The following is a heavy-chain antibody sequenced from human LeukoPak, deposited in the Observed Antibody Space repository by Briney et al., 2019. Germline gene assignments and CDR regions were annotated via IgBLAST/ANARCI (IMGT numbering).Heavy chain of an antibody. CDR3: ARPKDSNWETLHH. D-gene: IGHD4-11*01. CDR1: GGTFSGYS. J-gene: IGHJ1*01. V-gene: IGHV1-69*05. CDR2: IIPNFRTS. Sequence: ASVKVSCKASGGTFSGYSIAWVRLAPGQGLEWMGGIIPNFRTSNYAQKFQGRVTFSTDESAGTGYLELSGLRSEDTAVYYCARPKDSNWETLHHWGQGTLVTVSS.